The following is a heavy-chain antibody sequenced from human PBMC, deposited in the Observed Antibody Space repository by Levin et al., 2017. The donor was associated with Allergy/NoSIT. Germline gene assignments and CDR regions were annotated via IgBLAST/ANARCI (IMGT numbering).Heavy chain of an antibody. J-gene: IGHJ6*02. CDR3: ARGSPVAIVATSVVRYGMDV. CDR2: ISSSSRTI. CDR1: GFTFSSYS. V-gene: IGHV3-48*02. D-gene: IGHD5-12*01. Sequence: GGSLRLSCAASGFTFSSYSMNWVRQAPGKGLEWVSYISSSSRTIYYVGSVKGRFTISRDNAKNSLYLQMSSLRDEDTAVYYGARGSPVAIVATSVVRYGMDVWGQGTTVTVSS.